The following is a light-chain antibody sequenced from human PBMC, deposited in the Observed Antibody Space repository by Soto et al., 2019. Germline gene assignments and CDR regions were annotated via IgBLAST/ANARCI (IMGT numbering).Light chain of an antibody. CDR2: DDS. V-gene: IGLV2-14*01. CDR3: SSYTTSSVYV. Sequence: QSALTQPASVSGSPGQSITISCTGTSSDVGGYKYVSWYQHYPGKAPKLMIYDDSSRPSGVSNRFSGSKSGNTASLTISGLQAEDEADYYCSSYTTSSVYVFGTGTKLTVL. CDR1: SSDVGGYKY. J-gene: IGLJ1*01.